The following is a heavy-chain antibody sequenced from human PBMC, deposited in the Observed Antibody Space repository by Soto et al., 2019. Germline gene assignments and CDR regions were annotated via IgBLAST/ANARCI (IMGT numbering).Heavy chain of an antibody. CDR3: AREKGGVVTTFSAFDI. CDR1: GYTFTSYY. CDR2: INPSGGST. J-gene: IGHJ3*02. D-gene: IGHD3-3*01. Sequence: ASVKVSCKASGYTFTSYYMHWVRQAPGQGLEWMGIINPSGGSTSYAQKFQGRVTMTRDTSTSTVYMELSSLRSEDTAVYYCAREKGGVVTTFSAFDIWGQGTMVTVSS. V-gene: IGHV1-46*01.